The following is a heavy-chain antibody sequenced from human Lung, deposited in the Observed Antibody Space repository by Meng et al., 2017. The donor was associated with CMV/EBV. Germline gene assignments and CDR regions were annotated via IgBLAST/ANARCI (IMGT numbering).Heavy chain of an antibody. J-gene: IGHJ5*01. Sequence: SVKVFCKASGGTFSSYTISWVRQAPGQGLEWMGRITPIVAIPRYAQKFQDRVTITADKFTSTTYMDLSSLRIEDTAVYYCATSQCSSENCRDAYNWCDSWGQGTLVTGSS. D-gene: IGHD2-2*01. CDR2: ITPIVAIP. V-gene: IGHV1-69*02. CDR3: ATSQCSSENCRDAYNWCDS. CDR1: GGTFSSYT.